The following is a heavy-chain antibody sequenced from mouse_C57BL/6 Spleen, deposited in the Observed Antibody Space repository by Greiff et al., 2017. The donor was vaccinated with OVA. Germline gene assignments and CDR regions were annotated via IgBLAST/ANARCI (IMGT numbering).Heavy chain of an antibody. J-gene: IGHJ4*01. CDR2: ISSGSSTI. Sequence: EVKVVESGGGLVKPGGSLKLSCAASGFTFSDYGMHWVRQAPEKGLEWVAYISSGSSTIYYADTVKGRFTISRDNAKNTLFLQMTSLRSEDTAMYYCATKDYYGSSYDAMDYWGQGTSVTVSS. CDR1: GFTFSDYG. D-gene: IGHD1-1*01. CDR3: ATKDYYGSSYDAMDY. V-gene: IGHV5-17*01.